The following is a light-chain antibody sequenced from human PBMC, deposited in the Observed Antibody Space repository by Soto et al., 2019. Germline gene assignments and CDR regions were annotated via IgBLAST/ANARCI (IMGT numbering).Light chain of an antibody. CDR2: GAS. V-gene: IGKV3-20*01. CDR1: QSVSTTS. J-gene: IGKJ1*01. CDR3: QQFGSSPWT. Sequence: EIVLTQSPGTLSLSPGERATLSCRASQSVSTTSLAWYLQKPGQAPRLLIYGASTRAAGIPGRFSGSVSGTDFTLTISRLEPEDFAVYYCQQFGSSPWTFGQGTKVEIK.